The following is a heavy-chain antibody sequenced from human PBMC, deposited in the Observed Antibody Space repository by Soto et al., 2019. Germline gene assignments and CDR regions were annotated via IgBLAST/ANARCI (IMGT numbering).Heavy chain of an antibody. J-gene: IGHJ4*02. CDR3: ARRLYGDYDY. Sequence: ASVKVSCKASGCSFTTSGITWVRQAPGQGLEWMGWISTYNGNTNYAQKLQDRVTLTTDTSTSTAYMELRRLRSDDTAVYYCARRLYGDYDYWGQGTLVTVSS. D-gene: IGHD4-17*01. V-gene: IGHV1-18*01. CDR1: GCSFTTSG. CDR2: ISTYNGNT.